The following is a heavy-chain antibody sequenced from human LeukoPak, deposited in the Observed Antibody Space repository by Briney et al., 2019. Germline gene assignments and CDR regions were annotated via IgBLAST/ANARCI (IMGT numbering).Heavy chain of an antibody. D-gene: IGHD1-26*01. J-gene: IGHJ4*02. CDR1: GFTFSSYG. CDR2: IRYDGSNK. V-gene: IGHV3-30*02. Sequence: PGGSLRLSCAASGFTFSSYGMHWVRQAPGKGLEGVAFIRYDGSNKYYAASVKGRFTISRDNSKNTLYLQMNSLRAEDTAVYYCAKGAWWELLSTYFDYWGQGTLVTVSS. CDR3: AKGAWWELLSTYFDY.